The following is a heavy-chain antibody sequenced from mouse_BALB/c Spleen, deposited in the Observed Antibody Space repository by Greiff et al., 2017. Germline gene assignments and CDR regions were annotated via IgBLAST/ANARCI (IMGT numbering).Heavy chain of an antibody. J-gene: IGHJ2*01. V-gene: IGHV3-2*02. CDR2: ISYSGST. D-gene: IGHD1-1*01. Sequence: EVQLQQSGPGLVKPSQSLSLTCTVTGYSITSDYAWNWIRQFPGNNLEWMGYISYSGSTSYNPSLKSRISITRDTSKNQFFLQLNSVTTEDTATYYCARLVYYYGSSFYFDYWGQGTTLTVSS. CDR3: ARLVYYYGSSFYFDY. CDR1: GYSITSDYA.